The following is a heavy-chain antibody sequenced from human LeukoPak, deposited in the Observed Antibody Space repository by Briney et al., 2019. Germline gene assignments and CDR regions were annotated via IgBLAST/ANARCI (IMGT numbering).Heavy chain of an antibody. Sequence: ASVKVSCTISGYSLTEVSMHWVRQAPGQGLEWMGGFNPEDAETIYARSFQGRLTVTEDTSTDTAYMELSSLRSEDTAMYYCATEIVGYGDVHYFDSWGQGTLVTVSS. D-gene: IGHD4-17*01. CDR3: ATEIVGYGDVHYFDS. CDR1: GYSLTEVS. J-gene: IGHJ4*02. CDR2: FNPEDAET. V-gene: IGHV1-24*01.